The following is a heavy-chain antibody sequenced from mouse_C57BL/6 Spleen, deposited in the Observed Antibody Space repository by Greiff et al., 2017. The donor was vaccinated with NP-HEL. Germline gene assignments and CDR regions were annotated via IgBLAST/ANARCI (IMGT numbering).Heavy chain of an antibody. V-gene: IGHV1-82*01. CDR1: GYAFSSSW. J-gene: IGHJ4*01. Sequence: QVQLQQSGPELVKPGASVKISCKASGYAFSSSWMNWVKQRPGKGLEWIGRIYPGDGDTNYNGKFKGKATLTADKSSSTAYMQLSSLTSEDSAVYFCARSIYYDYDGDFLKAMDYWGQGTSVTVSS. CDR3: ARSIYYDYDGDFLKAMDY. CDR2: IYPGDGDT. D-gene: IGHD2-4*01.